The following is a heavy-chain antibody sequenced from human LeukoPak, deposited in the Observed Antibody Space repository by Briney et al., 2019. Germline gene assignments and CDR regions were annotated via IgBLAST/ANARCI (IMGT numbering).Heavy chain of an antibody. Sequence: SETLSLTCTVSGGSISSYYWSWIRQPPGKGLEWIGYIYYSGSTNYNPSLKSRVTISVDTSKNQFSLKLSSVTAADTAVYYCTRGNRDGYWYFDLWGRGTLVTVSS. J-gene: IGHJ2*01. CDR1: GGSISSYY. D-gene: IGHD5-24*01. V-gene: IGHV4-59*01. CDR3: TRGNRDGYWYFDL. CDR2: IYYSGST.